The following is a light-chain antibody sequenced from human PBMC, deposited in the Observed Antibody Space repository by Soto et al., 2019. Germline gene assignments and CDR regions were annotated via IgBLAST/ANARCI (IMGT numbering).Light chain of an antibody. Sequence: IQLTQSPSSLSASVGDRVTITCRVSQDISSYLAWYQQKPGKAPTLLIYAASTLQSGVPSRFSGSGFGTDFTLTISSLQAEDFASYYCQQLRSYPSTFGGGTKVDIK. J-gene: IGKJ4*01. CDR3: QQLRSYPST. V-gene: IGKV1-9*01. CDR1: QDISSY. CDR2: AAS.